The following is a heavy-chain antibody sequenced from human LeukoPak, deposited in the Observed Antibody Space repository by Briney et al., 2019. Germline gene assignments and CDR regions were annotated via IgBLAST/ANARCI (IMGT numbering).Heavy chain of an antibody. V-gene: IGHV4-38-2*02. J-gene: IGHJ4*02. CDR2: IYHSGST. CDR3: ACFLKYYFDY. Sequence: SETLSLTCTVSGYSISSGYYWGWIRQPPGKGLEWIASIYHSGSTYYNPSLKSRVTISVDTSKNQFSLKLSSVTAADTAVYYCACFLKYYFDYWGQGTLVTVSS. CDR1: GYSISSGYY.